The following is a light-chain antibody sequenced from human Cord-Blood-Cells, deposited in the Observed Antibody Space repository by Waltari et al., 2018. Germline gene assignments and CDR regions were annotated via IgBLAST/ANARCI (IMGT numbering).Light chain of an antibody. Sequence: EIVMTQSPATLSVSPGERVTLSCRASQSVSSNLAWYQQKPGQAPRLLIYGASTRATGIPARFGGSGSGTEFTLTISSLRSEDFAVYYCQQYNNWPPELTFGGGTKVEIK. J-gene: IGKJ4*01. CDR2: GAS. CDR3: QQYNNWPPELT. CDR1: QSVSSN. V-gene: IGKV3-15*01.